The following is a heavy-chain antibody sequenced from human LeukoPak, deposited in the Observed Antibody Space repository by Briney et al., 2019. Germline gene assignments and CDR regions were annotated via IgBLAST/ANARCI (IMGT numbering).Heavy chain of an antibody. D-gene: IGHD5-12*01. Sequence: PGSSLRLFCAASGFTLSSYWMHWVRRDTGKGLVWFSRVNSDGTSTTYADSVRGRFTSSRDNAKNTLYLQMNSLRVEDTAVYYCTRDIVATIPAHYYYYGMDLWGQGTTVTVSS. CDR3: TRDIVATIPAHYYYYGMDL. V-gene: IGHV3-74*03. CDR2: VNSDGTST. J-gene: IGHJ6*02. CDR1: GFTLSSYW.